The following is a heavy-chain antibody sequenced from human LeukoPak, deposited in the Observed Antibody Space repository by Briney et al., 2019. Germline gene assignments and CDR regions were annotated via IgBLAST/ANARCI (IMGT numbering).Heavy chain of an antibody. Sequence: GGSLRLSCAASGFTFSSYAMHWVRQAPGKGLEWVAVISYDGSNKYYADSVKGRFTISRDNSKNTLYLQMNSLRAEDTAVYYCARVSGDSYYYGMDVWSQGTTVTVSS. D-gene: IGHD2-21*01. V-gene: IGHV3-30-3*01. J-gene: IGHJ6*02. CDR2: ISYDGSNK. CDR1: GFTFSSYA. CDR3: ARVSGDSYYYGMDV.